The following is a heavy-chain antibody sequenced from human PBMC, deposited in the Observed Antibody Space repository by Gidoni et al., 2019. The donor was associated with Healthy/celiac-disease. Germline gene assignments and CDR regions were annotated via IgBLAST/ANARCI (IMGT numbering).Heavy chain of an antibody. CDR2: IRSIAYGGTT. CDR1: GLTFGNYP. CDR3: TRTSPRYYYYYGMDV. V-gene: IGHV3-49*03. Sequence: EVQLVESGGGLVQPGRSLRLSCTAAGLTFGNYPMSWFRQAPRKGLGWVGFIRSIAYGGTTEYAASVKGRFTISRDDSKSIAYLQMNSLKTEDTAVYYCTRTSPRYYYYYGMDVWCQGTTVTVSS. J-gene: IGHJ6*02.